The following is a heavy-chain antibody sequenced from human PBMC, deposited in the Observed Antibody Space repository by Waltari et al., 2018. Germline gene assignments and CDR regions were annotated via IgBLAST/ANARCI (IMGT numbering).Heavy chain of an antibody. CDR3: AKAVYYDYVWGSYRPSYFQH. CDR2: INNSERT. CDR1: GGSFSGYY. Sequence: QVQLQQWGAGLLKPSETLSLTCAVYGGSFSGYYWSWIRQPPGKGLEWIGEINNSERTTYNPARKSRFTISVDTSKNQFSLKLSSVTAADTAVYYCAKAVYYDYVWGSYRPSYFQHWGQGTLVTVSS. V-gene: IGHV4-34*01. J-gene: IGHJ1*01. D-gene: IGHD3-16*02.